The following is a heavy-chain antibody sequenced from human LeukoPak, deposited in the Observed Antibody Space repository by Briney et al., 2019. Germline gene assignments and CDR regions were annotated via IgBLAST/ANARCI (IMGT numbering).Heavy chain of an antibody. J-gene: IGHJ3*02. D-gene: IGHD6-19*01. CDR2: ISGDGGST. Sequence: GGSLRLSCAASGFFVGDFAMYWVRQALGKGLEWVSLISGDGGSTYYADSVKGRFTISRDNSKNSLFLQMNSLRTEDTALYYCAKDILSEQWHDAFDIWGQGTMVTVSS. CDR1: GFFVGDFA. V-gene: IGHV3-43*02. CDR3: AKDILSEQWHDAFDI.